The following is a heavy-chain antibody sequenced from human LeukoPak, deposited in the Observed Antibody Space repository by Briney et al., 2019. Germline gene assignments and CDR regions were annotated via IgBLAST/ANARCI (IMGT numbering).Heavy chain of an antibody. Sequence: SETLSLTCTVSGGSISSSSYYWGWIRQPPGKGLEWIGSIYYSGSTYYNPSLKSRVTISVDTSKNQFSLKLSSVTAADTAVYYCARVRVAAAGTKRNTFDYWGQGTLVTVSS. CDR2: IYYSGST. D-gene: IGHD6-13*01. CDR3: ARVRVAAAGTKRNTFDY. J-gene: IGHJ4*02. CDR1: GGSISSSSYY. V-gene: IGHV4-39*01.